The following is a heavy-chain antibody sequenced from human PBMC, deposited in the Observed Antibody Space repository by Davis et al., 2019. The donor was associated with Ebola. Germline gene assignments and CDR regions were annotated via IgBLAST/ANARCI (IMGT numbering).Heavy chain of an antibody. Sequence: MPSETLSLTCTVSCDSISSSYWTWIRQTPGKGLEWIGYIYYNAITIYNPSLKSRVTISVDMSKNQFSLNLISVTAADTAVYYCARHGRAAGMSWFDPWGQGTLVTASS. CDR1: CDSISSSY. D-gene: IGHD6-13*01. CDR3: ARHGRAAGMSWFDP. V-gene: IGHV4-59*08. CDR2: IYYNAIT. J-gene: IGHJ5*02.